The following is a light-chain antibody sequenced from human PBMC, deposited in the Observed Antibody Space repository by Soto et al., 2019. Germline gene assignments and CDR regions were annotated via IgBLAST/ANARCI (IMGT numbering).Light chain of an antibody. CDR3: HQRSNWPLT. Sequence: EIVLTQSPATLSLSPGERATLSCRASQSVSSYLAWYQQKPGQAPRLLIYDVSNRATDIPARFSGSGSGTDFTLTISSLEPEDFAVYYCHQRSNWPLTFGPGTKVDIK. CDR1: QSVSSY. J-gene: IGKJ3*01. V-gene: IGKV3-11*01. CDR2: DVS.